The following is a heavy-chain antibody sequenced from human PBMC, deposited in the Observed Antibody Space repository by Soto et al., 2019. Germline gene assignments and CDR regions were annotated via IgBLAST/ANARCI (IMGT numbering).Heavy chain of an antibody. CDR2: IYYSGST. V-gene: IGHV4-30-4*01. J-gene: IGHJ5*02. Sequence: PSETLSLTCSVSGGSINNYYWSWIRQPPGKGLEWIGYIYYSGSTYYNPSLKSRVTISVDTSKNQFSLKLSSVTAADTAVYYCAREGRGPNWFDPWGQGTLVTVSS. CDR3: AREGRGPNWFDP. CDR1: GGSINNYY.